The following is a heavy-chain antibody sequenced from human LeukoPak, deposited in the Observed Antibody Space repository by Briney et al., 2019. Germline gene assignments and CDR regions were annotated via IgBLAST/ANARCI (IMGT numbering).Heavy chain of an antibody. CDR3: AAYYYGSGSLDY. D-gene: IGHD3-10*01. V-gene: IGHV1-69*13. CDR2: ITPLFGTA. J-gene: IGHJ4*02. Sequence: GASVKVSCKASGGTFSKYSISWVRQRPGQGLEWMGGITPLFGTANYAQKFQGRVTITADESASTAYMELSSLRSEDTAVYYCAAYYYGSGSLDYWGQGTLVTVSS. CDR1: GGTFSKYS.